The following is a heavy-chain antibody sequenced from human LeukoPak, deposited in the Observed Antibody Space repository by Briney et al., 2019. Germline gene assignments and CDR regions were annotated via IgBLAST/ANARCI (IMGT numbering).Heavy chain of an antibody. Sequence: PGGSLRLSCAASGFTFSSYSMNWVRQAPGKGLEWVSYISSSSSTIYYADSVKGRFTISRDNAKNSLYLQMNSLRAEDTAVYYCARDQDFGGYSYGYDYWGQGTLVTVSS. J-gene: IGHJ4*02. D-gene: IGHD5-18*01. CDR1: GFTFSSYS. CDR2: ISSSSSTI. CDR3: ARDQDFGGYSYGYDY. V-gene: IGHV3-48*01.